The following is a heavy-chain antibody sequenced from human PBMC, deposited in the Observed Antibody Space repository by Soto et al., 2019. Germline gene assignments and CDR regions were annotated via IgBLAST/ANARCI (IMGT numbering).Heavy chain of an antibody. Sequence: ASVKVYCKASGYTFTSYGISWVRQAPGQGLEWMGWISAYNGNTNYAQKLQGRVTMTTDTSTSTAYMELRSLRSDDTAVYYCARGGPYYYDSSGYYSFDLWGRGTLVTVSS. CDR1: GYTFTSYG. D-gene: IGHD3-22*01. J-gene: IGHJ2*01. V-gene: IGHV1-18*01. CDR2: ISAYNGNT. CDR3: ARGGPYYYDSSGYYSFDL.